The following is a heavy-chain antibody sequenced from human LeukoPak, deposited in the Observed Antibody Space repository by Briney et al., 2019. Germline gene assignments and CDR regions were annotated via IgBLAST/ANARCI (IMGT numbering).Heavy chain of an antibody. J-gene: IGHJ3*02. V-gene: IGHV4-34*01. Sequence: SETLSLTCAVYGGSFSGYYWSWIRQPPGKGLEWIGEINHSGSTNYNPSLKSRVTISVDTSKNQFSLKLSSVIAADTAVYYCARHYYDFWSSYYRRDAFDIWGQGTMVTVSS. CDR3: ARHYYDFWSSYYRRDAFDI. D-gene: IGHD3-3*01. CDR2: INHSGST. CDR1: GGSFSGYY.